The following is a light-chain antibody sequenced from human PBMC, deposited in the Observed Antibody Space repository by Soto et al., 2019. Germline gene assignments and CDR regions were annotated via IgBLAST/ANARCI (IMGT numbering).Light chain of an antibody. Sequence: EIVLSQSPATLSLSPGERATLSCRASQRISGYLAWYQQKPGQAPRLLIYGASSRAIGIPDRFSGSGSGTDFTLTISRLEPEDFAVYYCQQYGSSFGQGTKVDNK. CDR3: QQYGSS. CDR1: QRISGY. V-gene: IGKV3-20*01. CDR2: GAS. J-gene: IGKJ1*01.